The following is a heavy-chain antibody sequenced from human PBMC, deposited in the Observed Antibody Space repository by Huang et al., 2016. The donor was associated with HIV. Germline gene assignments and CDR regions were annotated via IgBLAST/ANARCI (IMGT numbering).Heavy chain of an antibody. CDR2: IKRDGSST. CDR3: ARGSRQGKYYYGSGTAY. J-gene: IGHJ4*02. D-gene: IGHD3-10*01. CDR1: GFTFSSYW. Sequence: EVQLVESGGGLVQPGGSLRLSCAASGFTFSSYWMHWVRQVPGKGRGWVSHIKRDGSSTSYADSVKGRFTISRDNAKNTLYLQMNSLRAEDTAVYYCARGSRQGKYYYGSGTAYWGQGTLVTVSS. V-gene: IGHV3-74*01.